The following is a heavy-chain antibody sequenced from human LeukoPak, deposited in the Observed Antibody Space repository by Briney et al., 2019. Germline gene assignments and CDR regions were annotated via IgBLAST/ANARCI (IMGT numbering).Heavy chain of an antibody. CDR3: ARDPQSYSSSWFSYNYGMDV. Sequence: ASVKVSCKASGYTFIDYYIHWVRQAPGQGLEWMGWINPNSGGTNYAQKFQGRVTLTRDTSISTAYMELSGLQSDDTAVYYCARDPQSYSSSWFSYNYGMDVWGQGTTVTVSS. CDR2: INPNSGGT. J-gene: IGHJ6*02. V-gene: IGHV1-2*02. CDR1: GYTFIDYY. D-gene: IGHD6-19*01.